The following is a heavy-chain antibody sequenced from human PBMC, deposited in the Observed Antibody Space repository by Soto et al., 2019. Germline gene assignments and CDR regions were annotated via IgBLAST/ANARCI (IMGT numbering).Heavy chain of an antibody. Sequence: NPSETLSLTCTVSGGSISSYYWSWIRQPPGKGLEWIGYIYYSGSTNYNPSLKSRVTISVDTSKNQFSLKLSSVTAADTAVYYCARVVVATKVFDYWGQGTLVTVSS. CDR2: IYYSGST. CDR1: GGSISSYY. J-gene: IGHJ4*02. CDR3: ARVVVATKVFDY. D-gene: IGHD5-12*01. V-gene: IGHV4-59*08.